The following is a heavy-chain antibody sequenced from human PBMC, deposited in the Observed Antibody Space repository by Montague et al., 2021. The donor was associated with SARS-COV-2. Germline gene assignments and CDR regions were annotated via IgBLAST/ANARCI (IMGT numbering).Heavy chain of an antibody. CDR3: AKYGPSGDYFKFGRDV. CDR2: IYPGDSKT. J-gene: IGHJ6*02. D-gene: IGHD1-26*01. CDR1: GYSFSTFW. V-gene: IGHV5-51*01. Sequence: QSVAEVKTPGESLKISCKGSGYSFSTFWIGWVRQMPGKGLEWMGMIYPGDSKTRYTASFRGQVTISADRSTSTAYLQWDSLEASDTAIYYCAKYGPSGDYFKFGRDVWGPGTTVTVSS.